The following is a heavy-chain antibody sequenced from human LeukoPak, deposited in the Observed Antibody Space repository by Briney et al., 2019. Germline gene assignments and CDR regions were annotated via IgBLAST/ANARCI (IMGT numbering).Heavy chain of an antibody. D-gene: IGHD3-22*01. Sequence: KPSETLSLTCTVSGGSISSYYWSWIRQPPGKGLEWIGYIYYSGSTNYNPSLKSRVTISVDTSKNQFSLKLSSVTAADTAVYYCARGGPGRLLLPFDPWGQGTLVTVSS. V-gene: IGHV4-59*01. CDR2: IYYSGST. J-gene: IGHJ5*02. CDR3: ARGGPGRLLLPFDP. CDR1: GGSISSYY.